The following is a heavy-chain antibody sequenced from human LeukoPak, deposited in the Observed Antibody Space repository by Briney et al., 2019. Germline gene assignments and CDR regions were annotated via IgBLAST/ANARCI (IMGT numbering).Heavy chain of an antibody. D-gene: IGHD3-9*01. V-gene: IGHV3-30*18. Sequence: GGALRLSCAASGFTFSSYGMRWVRQAPGKGPEWAAVISHSGRDEYEEYVKGRFTISRDNSTHTVYLQMNSLRAEDTAIYYCAKDNYDGLRYLDWFADYWGQGTLVTVSA. CDR3: AKDNYDGLRYLDWFADY. CDR1: GFTFSSYG. J-gene: IGHJ4*02. CDR2: ISHSGRDE.